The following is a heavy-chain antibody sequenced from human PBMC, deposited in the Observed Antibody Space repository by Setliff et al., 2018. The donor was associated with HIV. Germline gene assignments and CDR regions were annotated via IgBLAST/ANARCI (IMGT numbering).Heavy chain of an antibody. CDR2: VYWDDHK. V-gene: IGHV2-5*02. Sequence: GSGPTLVNPAQTLTLTCSFSGFTLITSDEGVAWIRQPPGKALEWLALVYWDDHKHYSPSLKSRLTITKDTSRHQVVLTMTNMDPVDTATYYCAHRAIRPGYYYMDVWGKGTTATVSS. D-gene: IGHD2-2*02. CDR1: GFTLITSDEG. J-gene: IGHJ6*03. CDR3: AHRAIRPGYYYMDV.